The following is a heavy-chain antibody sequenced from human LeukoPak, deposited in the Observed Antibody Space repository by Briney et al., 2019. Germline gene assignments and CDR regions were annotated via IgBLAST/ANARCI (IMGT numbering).Heavy chain of an antibody. CDR2: ISSDGSST. D-gene: IGHD3-10*01. J-gene: IGHJ3*02. V-gene: IGHV3-74*01. Sequence: GGSLRLSCVASGFTFSSSWMYWVRQAPGKGLVWASRISSDGSSTTYADSVKGRFTISRDNAKHTLYLQMNSLRAEDTAVYYCAKDLAPITMVRGVISYDAFDIWGQETMVTVSS. CDR1: GFTFSSSW. CDR3: AKDLAPITMVRGVISYDAFDI.